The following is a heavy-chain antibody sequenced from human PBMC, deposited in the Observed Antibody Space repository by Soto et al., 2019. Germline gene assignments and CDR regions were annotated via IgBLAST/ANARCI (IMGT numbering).Heavy chain of an antibody. CDR3: VRSQEVGAQFLDP. V-gene: IGHV3-30-3*01. CDR1: GFTFSSYA. CDR2: ISYDGSNK. J-gene: IGHJ5*02. D-gene: IGHD2-15*01. Sequence: PVGSLRLSCAASGFTFSSYAMHWVRQAPGKGLEWVAVISYDGSNKYYADSVKGRFTISRDNSKNTLYLQMNSLRAGDTAVYFCVRSQEVGAQFLDPGGQRT.